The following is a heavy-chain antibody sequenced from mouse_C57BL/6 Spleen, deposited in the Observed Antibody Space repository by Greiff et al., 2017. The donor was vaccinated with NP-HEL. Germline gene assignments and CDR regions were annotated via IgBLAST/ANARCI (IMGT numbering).Heavy chain of an antibody. CDR1: GFTFSDYG. Sequence: EVQLVESGGGLVKPGGSLKLSCAASGFTFSDYGMHWVRQAPEKGLEWVAYISSGSSTIYYADKVKGRFTISRDNAKNTLFLQMTSLRSEDTAMYYCARKSQGLLYFDYWGQGTTLTVSS. CDR3: ARKSQGLLYFDY. CDR2: ISSGSSTI. D-gene: IGHD3-3*01. J-gene: IGHJ2*01. V-gene: IGHV5-17*01.